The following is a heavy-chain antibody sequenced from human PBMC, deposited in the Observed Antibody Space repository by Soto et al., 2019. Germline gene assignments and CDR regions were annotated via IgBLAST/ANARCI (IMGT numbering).Heavy chain of an antibody. CDR2: IYYSGST. V-gene: IGHV4-39*01. D-gene: IGHD3-10*01. J-gene: IGHJ4*02. CDR3: ARRSEYYGSGSYYSY. Sequence: QLQLQESGPGLVKPSETLSLTCTVSGGSISSSSYYWGWIRQPPGKGLEWIGSIYYSGSTYYNPSLKSRVTISVDTSKNQFSLKLSSVTAADTAVYYCARRSEYYGSGSYYSYWGQGTLVTVSS. CDR1: GGSISSSSYY.